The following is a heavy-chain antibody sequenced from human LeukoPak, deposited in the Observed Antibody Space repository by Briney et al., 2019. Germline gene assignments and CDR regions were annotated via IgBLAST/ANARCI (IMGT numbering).Heavy chain of an antibody. Sequence: GSLRLSCAASGFTFSSYDMHWVRQATGKGLEWVSAIGTAGDTYYPGSVKGRFTISRDNSKNTLYLQMNSLRAEDTAVYYCARATYCSSTSCYSRIGNRGFFDPWGQGTLVTVPS. CDR2: IGTAGDT. V-gene: IGHV3-13*01. J-gene: IGHJ5*02. CDR1: GFTFSSYD. CDR3: ARATYCSSTSCYSRIGNRGFFDP. D-gene: IGHD2-2*02.